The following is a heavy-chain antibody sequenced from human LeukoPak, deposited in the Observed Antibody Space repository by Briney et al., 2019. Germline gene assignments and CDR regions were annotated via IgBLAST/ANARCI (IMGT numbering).Heavy chain of an antibody. V-gene: IGHV4-34*01. Sequence: SETLSLTCAVYGGSFRGYYWSWIRQPPGKGLEWIGEINHSGSTNYNPSLKSRVTISVDTSKNQFSLKLSSVTAADTAVYYCARVYYGGHFDYWGQGTLVTVSS. CDR3: ARVYYGGHFDY. CDR1: GGSFRGYY. J-gene: IGHJ4*02. CDR2: INHSGST. D-gene: IGHD4-17*01.